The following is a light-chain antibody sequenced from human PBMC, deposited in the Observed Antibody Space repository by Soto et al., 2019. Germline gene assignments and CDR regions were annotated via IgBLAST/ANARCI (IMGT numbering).Light chain of an antibody. Sequence: QSALTQPASVSGSPGQSITISCTGTSSDIGSYNLVSWYQQHPGKAPKLMIFEVSQRPSGVSNRFSGSKSANTASLTISGLLAEDEADYYRCSYANNFVVFGGGTKLTVL. J-gene: IGLJ2*01. V-gene: IGLV2-23*02. CDR2: EVS. CDR1: SSDIGSYNL. CDR3: CSYANNFVV.